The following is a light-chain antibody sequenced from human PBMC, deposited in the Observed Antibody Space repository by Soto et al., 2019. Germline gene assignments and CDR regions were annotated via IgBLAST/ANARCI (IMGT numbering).Light chain of an antibody. J-gene: IGKJ2*01. CDR3: MQGARWPYT. CDR2: RVP. CDR1: ESPVITDGDTL. Sequence: IVLTQSPLSLPVTLGQPASISCRSSESPVITDGDTLLNWFQQRPGQSPRRLIYRVPNRDFGVPDKFSGSGSGTEFTLKISSVEAEDVAIYYCMQGARWPYTFGQGTKLEI. V-gene: IGKV2-30*01.